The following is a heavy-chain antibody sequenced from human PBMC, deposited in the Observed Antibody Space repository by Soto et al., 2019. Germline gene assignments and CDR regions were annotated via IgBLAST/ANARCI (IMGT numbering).Heavy chain of an antibody. Sequence: SETLSLTCTVSGGSIIGSGFHWAWIRQPPGKGLEWIGSIYYSGTANYSPSLKSRLAIDVDTSKNQFSLRLSSVTAADTAVYYCARLGKGACTTLFDYWGQGTLVSVSS. CDR2: IYYSGTA. V-gene: IGHV4-39*01. J-gene: IGHJ4*02. CDR1: GGSIIGSGFH. D-gene: IGHD2-8*01. CDR3: ARLGKGACTTLFDY.